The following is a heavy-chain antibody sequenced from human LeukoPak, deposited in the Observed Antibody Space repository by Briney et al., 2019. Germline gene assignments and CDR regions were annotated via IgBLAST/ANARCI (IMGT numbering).Heavy chain of an antibody. D-gene: IGHD3-16*01. J-gene: IGHJ4*02. CDR2: ISGSGGST. V-gene: IGHV3-23*01. CDR1: GFTFSSYS. Sequence: GGSLRLSCAASGFTFSSYSMNWVRQAPGKGLEWVSAISGSGGSTYYADSVKGRFTISRDNSKNTLYLQMNSLRAEDTAVYYCAKDTASTGGWDFDYWGQGTLVTVSS. CDR3: AKDTASTGGWDFDY.